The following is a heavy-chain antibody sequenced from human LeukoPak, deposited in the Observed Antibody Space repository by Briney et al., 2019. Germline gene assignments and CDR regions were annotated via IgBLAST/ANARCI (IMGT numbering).Heavy chain of an antibody. D-gene: IGHD2/OR15-2a*01. CDR2: INPNTGGT. Sequence: GASVKVSCTASGYTFIGYYIHRVRQAPGQGLEWMGWINPNTGGTNYAQKFQGRVTMTRDTSINTVYMDLSRLRSDDTAVYYCARTYCDTTACSNWFVPWGQGTLVTVSS. V-gene: IGHV1-2*02. CDR3: ARTYCDTTACSNWFVP. CDR1: GYTFIGYY. J-gene: IGHJ5*02.